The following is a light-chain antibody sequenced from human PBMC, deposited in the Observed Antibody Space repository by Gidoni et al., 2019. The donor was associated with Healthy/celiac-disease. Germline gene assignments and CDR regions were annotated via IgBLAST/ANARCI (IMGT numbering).Light chain of an antibody. CDR3: CSYAGSSTYV. CDR1: SSDVGSYNL. CDR2: EGS. V-gene: IGLV2-23*01. J-gene: IGLJ1*01. Sequence: CTGTSSDVGSYNLVSWYQQHPGKAPKLMIYEGSKRPSGVSNRFSGSKSGNTASLTISGLQAEDEADYYCCSYAGSSTYVCGTGTKVTV.